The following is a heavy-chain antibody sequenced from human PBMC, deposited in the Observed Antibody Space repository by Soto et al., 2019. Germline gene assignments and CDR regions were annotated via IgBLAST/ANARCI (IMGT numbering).Heavy chain of an antibody. D-gene: IGHD2-15*01. CDR1: GFTFSSYA. V-gene: IGHV3-23*01. CDR3: AKPRVGYCSGGSCYFDY. CDR2: ISGSGGST. Sequence: PGGSLRLSCAASGFTFSSYAMSWVRQAPGKGLEWVSAISGSGGSTYYADSVKGRFTISRDNSKNTLYLQMNSLRAEDTAVYYCAKPRVGYCSGGSCYFDYWGQGTLVTVSS. J-gene: IGHJ4*02.